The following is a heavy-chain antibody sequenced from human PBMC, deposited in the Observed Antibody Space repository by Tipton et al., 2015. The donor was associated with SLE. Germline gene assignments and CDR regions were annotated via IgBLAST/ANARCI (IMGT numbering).Heavy chain of an antibody. CDR3: AKCYGGSCYSGAWFFDL. Sequence: SLRLSCAASEFTFSRYWMSWVRQAPGKGLEWVANINQDGSEKNYVDSVRGRFTISRDNSKNTLSLQLNSLRAEDTAMYYCAKCYGGSCYSGAWFFDLWGRGTLVTVSS. D-gene: IGHD2-15*01. CDR1: EFTFSRYW. CDR2: INQDGSEK. V-gene: IGHV3-7*01. J-gene: IGHJ2*01.